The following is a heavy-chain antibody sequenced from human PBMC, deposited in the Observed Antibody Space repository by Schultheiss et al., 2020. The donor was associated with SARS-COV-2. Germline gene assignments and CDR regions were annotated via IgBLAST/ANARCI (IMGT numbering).Heavy chain of an antibody. CDR3: ARALRGNSGCLDY. CDR2: INHSGST. V-gene: IGHV4-34*01. CDR1: GFTVSSNY. D-gene: IGHD6-19*01. Sequence: GSLRLSCVVSGFTVSSNYMSWVRQPPGKGLEWIGEINHSGSTNYNPSLKSRVTISVDTSKNQFSLKLSSVTAADTAVYYCARALRGNSGCLDYWGQGTLVTVSS. J-gene: IGHJ4*02.